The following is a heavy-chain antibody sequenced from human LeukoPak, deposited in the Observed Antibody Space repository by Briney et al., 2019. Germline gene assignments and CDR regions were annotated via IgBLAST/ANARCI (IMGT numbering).Heavy chain of an antibody. Sequence: GGSLRLSCAASGFTFSSDSMNCVREAPGKGLEWVSSISSSSSYIYYADSVKGRFTISRDSAKNSLYLQMNSLRAEDTAVYYCARAGTTNWFDPWGQGTLVTVSS. CDR2: ISSSSSYI. J-gene: IGHJ5*02. V-gene: IGHV3-21*01. CDR1: GFTFSSDS. CDR3: ARAGTTNWFDP. D-gene: IGHD1-7*01.